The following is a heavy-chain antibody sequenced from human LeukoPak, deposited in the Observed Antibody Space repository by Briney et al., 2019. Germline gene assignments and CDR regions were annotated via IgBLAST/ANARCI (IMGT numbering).Heavy chain of an antibody. D-gene: IGHD2-15*01. Sequence: SETLSLTCTVSGGSISSYYWSWIRQPPGKGLEWIGFFYYSGSTNYNPSLKSRVTISIDTSKNQFSLKLSSVTAADTAVYYCARGAELPDYWGQGTLVTVSS. CDR1: GGSISSYY. CDR3: ARGAELPDY. J-gene: IGHJ4*02. CDR2: FYYSGST. V-gene: IGHV4-59*01.